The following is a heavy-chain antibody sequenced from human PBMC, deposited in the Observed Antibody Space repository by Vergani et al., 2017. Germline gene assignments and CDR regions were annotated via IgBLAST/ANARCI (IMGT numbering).Heavy chain of an antibody. CDR2: IYYTGNK. D-gene: IGHD5-24*01. CDR3: ARARGYNYSSLQ. Sequence: QVQLQESGPGQVKPSQTLSLACSVSGDSISGGDCYWGWIRQSPGKGLEWIGYIYYTGNKYYSPSLRSRLSMSVDTSKNQFSLTLNSVTAADTAVYYCARARGYNYSSLQWGRGTLVTVSS. V-gene: IGHV4-30-4*08. CDR1: GDSISGGDCY. J-gene: IGHJ4*02.